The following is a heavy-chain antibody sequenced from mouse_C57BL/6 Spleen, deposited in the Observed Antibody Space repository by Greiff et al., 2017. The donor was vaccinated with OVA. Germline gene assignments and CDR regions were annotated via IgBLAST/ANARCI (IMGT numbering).Heavy chain of an antibody. CDR2: ISDGGSYT. CDR1: GFTFSSYA. Sequence: EVKLMESGGGLVKPGGSLKLSCAASGFTFSSYAMSWVRQTPEKRLEWVATISDGGSYTYYPDNVKGRFTISRDNAKNNLYLQMSHLKSEDTAMYYCASPYDYQAWFAYWGQGTLVTVSA. J-gene: IGHJ3*01. CDR3: ASPYDYQAWFAY. V-gene: IGHV5-4*03. D-gene: IGHD2-4*01.